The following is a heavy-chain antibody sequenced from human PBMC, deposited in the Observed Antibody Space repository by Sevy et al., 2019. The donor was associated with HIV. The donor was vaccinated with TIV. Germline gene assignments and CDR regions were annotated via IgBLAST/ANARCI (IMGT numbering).Heavy chain of an antibody. Sequence: RGSLRLSCAASGFTFSSYSMNWVRQAPGKGLEWVSSISSSSSYIYYADSVKGRFTISRDNAKNSLYLQMNSLRAEDTALYYCARDSPLSMDVWGQGTTVIVSS. CDR1: GFTFSSYS. CDR2: ISSSSSYI. J-gene: IGHJ6*02. V-gene: IGHV3-21*01. CDR3: ARDSPLSMDV.